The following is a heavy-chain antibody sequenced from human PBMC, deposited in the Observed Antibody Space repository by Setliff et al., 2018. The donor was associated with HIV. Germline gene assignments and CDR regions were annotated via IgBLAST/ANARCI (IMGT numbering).Heavy chain of an antibody. V-gene: IGHV4-59*02. CDR1: GESVSGYY. Sequence: SETLSLTCAVFGESVSGYYWSWIRQPPGKGLEWIGYIYYSGSTNYNPSLKSRVTISVDRSKNQFSLQLNSVTAADTAVYYCARSPGVDTNMAFDYWGQGMLVTVAS. CDR3: ARSPGVDTNMAFDY. J-gene: IGHJ4*02. CDR2: IYYSGST. D-gene: IGHD5-18*01.